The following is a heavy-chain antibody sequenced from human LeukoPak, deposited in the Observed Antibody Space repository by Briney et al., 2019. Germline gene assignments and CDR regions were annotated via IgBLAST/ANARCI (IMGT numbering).Heavy chain of an antibody. V-gene: IGHV3-21*01. J-gene: IGHJ5*02. D-gene: IGHD4-17*01. CDR2: ISSSSSYI. CDR3: ARTLAATVTTTNWFDP. Sequence: GGSLRLSCAASGFTFSSYGMHWVRQAPGKGLEWVSSISSSSSYIYYADSVKGRFTISRDNAKNSLYLQMNSLRAEDTAVYYCARTLAATVTTTNWFDPWGQGTLVTVSS. CDR1: GFTFSSYG.